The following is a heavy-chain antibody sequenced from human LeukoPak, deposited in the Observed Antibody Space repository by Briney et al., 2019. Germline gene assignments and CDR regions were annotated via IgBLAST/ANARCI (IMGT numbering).Heavy chain of an antibody. CDR3: ARVGTTGATADN. J-gene: IGHJ4*02. D-gene: IGHD4-11*01. CDR1: GYIFTTYY. V-gene: IGHV1-46*01. Sequence: ASVKVSCRASGYIFTTYYMHWLRQAPGQGPEWMGIINPRGGSTDYAQKFQGRVTMTSDTSTSTVYMELKSLRSEDTAVYFCARVGTTGATADNWGQGTLVTVSS. CDR2: INPRGGST.